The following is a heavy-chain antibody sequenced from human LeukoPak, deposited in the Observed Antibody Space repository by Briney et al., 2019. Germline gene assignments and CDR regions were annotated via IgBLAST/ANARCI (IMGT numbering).Heavy chain of an antibody. V-gene: IGHV3-23*01. D-gene: IGHD3-3*01. Sequence: GGSLRLSCAASGFTFSSYAMSWVRQAPGKGLEWVPAISGSGGSTYYADSVKGRFTISRDNSKNTLYLQMNSLRAEDTAVYYFAKEWQSRIMIFGVVIGQGVRHGMEVWGQGTTVTASS. CDR2: ISGSGGST. CDR1: GFTFSSYA. CDR3: AKEWQSRIMIFGVVIGQGVRHGMEV. J-gene: IGHJ6*01.